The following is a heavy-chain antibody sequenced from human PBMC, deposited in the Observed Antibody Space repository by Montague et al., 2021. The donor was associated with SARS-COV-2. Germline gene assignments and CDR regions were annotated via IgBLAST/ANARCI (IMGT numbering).Heavy chain of an antibody. J-gene: IGHJ2*01. CDR2: ISYTGST. Sequence: SETLSLTCTVSGGSISSNLFYWGWIRQTPGKALEWIGDISYTGSTYYNPSLKSRVTVAVDTSTNQFSLRLSSLTAADTAMYYCARHVDPCGGNCRIWYFDLGGRGSLVTVSS. CDR1: GGSISSNLFY. CDR3: ARHVDPCGGNCRIWYFDL. D-gene: IGHD4-23*01. V-gene: IGHV4-39*01.